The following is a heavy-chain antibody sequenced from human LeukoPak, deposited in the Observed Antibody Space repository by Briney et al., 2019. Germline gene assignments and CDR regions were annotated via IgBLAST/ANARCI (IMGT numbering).Heavy chain of an antibody. V-gene: IGHV1-69*06. D-gene: IGHD3-10*01. CDR3: ARGWFGELLGYFDL. J-gene: IGHJ2*01. CDR2: IIPIFGTA. Sequence: SVKVSCKASGCTFSSYAISWVRQAQGQGLEWMGRIIPIFGTANYAQKFQGRVTITADKSTSTAYMELSSVRSEDTAVYYCARGWFGELLGYFDLWGRGTLVTVSS. CDR1: GCTFSSYA.